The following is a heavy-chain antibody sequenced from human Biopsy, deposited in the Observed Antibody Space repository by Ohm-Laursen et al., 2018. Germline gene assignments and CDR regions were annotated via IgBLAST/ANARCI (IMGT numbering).Heavy chain of an antibody. CDR2: ISPNSGGT. D-gene: IGHD3-16*01. CDR1: GYAVNDYF. Sequence: SVKVSCKGSGYAVNDYFLHWLRQAPGQGPEWMGWISPNSGGTNYAQKFQGRVTMTTDTSTSTVYLELRRLISDDAAVYYCARDIMNRIAGLVARSDVFDVWGRGTLVTVSS. J-gene: IGHJ3*01. V-gene: IGHV1-2*02. CDR3: ARDIMNRIAGLVARSDVFDV.